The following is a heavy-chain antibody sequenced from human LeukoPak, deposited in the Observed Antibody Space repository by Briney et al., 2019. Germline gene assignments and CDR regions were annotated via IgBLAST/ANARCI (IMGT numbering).Heavy chain of an antibody. V-gene: IGHV3-9*03. D-gene: IGHD6-6*01. CDR3: AKELGPYEYGSSPFEY. CDR2: ISWESGNI. CDR1: GFTFDDYA. J-gene: IGHJ4*02. Sequence: SLRLSCAASGFTFDDYAMHWVRQAPGKGLEWVSGISWESGNIGYAESVKGRFTVSRDNAKNSLYLEMHSLRPEDMALYYCAKELGPYEYGSSPFEYWGQGTLVTVSS.